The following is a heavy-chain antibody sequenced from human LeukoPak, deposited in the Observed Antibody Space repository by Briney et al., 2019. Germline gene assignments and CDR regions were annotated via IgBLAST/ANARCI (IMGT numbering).Heavy chain of an antibody. V-gene: IGHV1-24*01. Sequence: DPEDGETIYAQKFQGRVTMTEDTSTDTAYMELSSLRSEDTAVYYCATFGAALAGRDAFDIWGQGTMVTVSS. J-gene: IGHJ3*02. D-gene: IGHD3-16*01. CDR2: DPEDGET. CDR3: ATFGAALAGRDAFDI.